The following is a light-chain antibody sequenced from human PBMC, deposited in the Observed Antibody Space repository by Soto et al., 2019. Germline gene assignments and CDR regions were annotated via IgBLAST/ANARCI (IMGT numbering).Light chain of an antibody. V-gene: IGLV2-14*03. J-gene: IGLJ3*02. CDR2: DVT. CDR1: TSDVGGYNY. CDR3: TSYTSNSTLV. Sequence: QSALTQPASVSGSPGRSITISCTGTTSDVGGYNYVSWYQQHPGKAPKLIIFDVTDRPSGVSDRFSGSKSGNTASLTITGVQAEDEADYYCTSYTSNSTLVFGGGTNVTVL.